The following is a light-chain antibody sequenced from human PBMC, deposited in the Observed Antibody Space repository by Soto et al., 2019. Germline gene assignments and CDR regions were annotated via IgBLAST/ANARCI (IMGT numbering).Light chain of an antibody. CDR2: LAS. V-gene: IGKV2-28*01. Sequence: DIVMTQSPLSLPVTPGEPASISCRSSQSLLHSNGYNYLDWYLQKPGQSPQLLISLASERASGVPDRVSGSGSGTDFTLKISRVEAEDVGVSYCMQSLQSPTFGPGTKVEIK. CDR3: MQSLQSPT. J-gene: IGKJ3*01. CDR1: QSLLHSNGYNY.